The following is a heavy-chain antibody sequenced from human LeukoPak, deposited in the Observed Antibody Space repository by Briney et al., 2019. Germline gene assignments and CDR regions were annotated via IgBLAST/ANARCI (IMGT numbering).Heavy chain of an antibody. J-gene: IGHJ4*01. CDR2: VYYSGST. CDR3: ARLNRENTHTYGRYYFDY. V-gene: IGHV4-39*01. Sequence: SETLSLTCTVSGGSISSSSYYWGCLRQPPGKGLEWIGSVYYSGSTYYNPSLKSRVTISVDTSKNQFSLKLTSVTAADTAVYYCARLNRENTHTYGRYYFDYWGHGTLVTVSS. D-gene: IGHD5-18*01. CDR1: GGSISSSSYY.